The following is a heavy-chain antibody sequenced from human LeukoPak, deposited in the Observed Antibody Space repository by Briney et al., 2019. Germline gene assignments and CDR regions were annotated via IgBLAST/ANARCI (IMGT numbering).Heavy chain of an antibody. J-gene: IGHJ1*01. CDR2: IYYSGST. Sequence: PSETLSLTCTVSGVSISSYYWSWIRQPPGKGLEWIGYIYYSGSTNYNPSLKSRVTISIDTSKNQFSLRLSSVTAADTAVYYCARHSNSWEYFQHWGQGTLVTVSS. D-gene: IGHD6-6*01. CDR3: ARHSNSWEYFQH. CDR1: GVSISSYY. V-gene: IGHV4-59*01.